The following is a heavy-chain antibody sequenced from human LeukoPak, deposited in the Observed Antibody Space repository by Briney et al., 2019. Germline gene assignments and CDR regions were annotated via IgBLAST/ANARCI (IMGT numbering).Heavy chain of an antibody. CDR2: INHSGST. CDR1: GGPFSGYY. CDR3: ARGPIREYYYGSGSYIFYY. V-gene: IGHV4-34*01. D-gene: IGHD3-10*01. J-gene: IGHJ4*02. Sequence: SETLSLTCAVYGGPFSGYYWSWIRQPPGKGLEWIGEINHSGSTNYNPSLKSRVTISVDTSKNQFSLKLSSVTAADTAVYYCARGPIREYYYGSGSYIFYYWGQGTLVTASS.